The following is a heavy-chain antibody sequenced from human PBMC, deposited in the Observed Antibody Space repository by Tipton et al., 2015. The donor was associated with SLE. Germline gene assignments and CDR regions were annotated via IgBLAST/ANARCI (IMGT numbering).Heavy chain of an antibody. CDR3: TRASSIAVAATYYYYYMDV. CDR1: GFTFGDYA. V-gene: IGHV3-49*04. Sequence: SLRLSCTASGFTFGDYAMSWVRQAPGKGLEWVGFIRSKAYGGTTEYAASVKGRFTISRDDSKSIAYLQMNSLKTEDTAVYYCTRASSIAVAATYYYYYMDVWGKGTTVTVSS. J-gene: IGHJ6*03. CDR2: IRSKAYGGTT. D-gene: IGHD6-19*01.